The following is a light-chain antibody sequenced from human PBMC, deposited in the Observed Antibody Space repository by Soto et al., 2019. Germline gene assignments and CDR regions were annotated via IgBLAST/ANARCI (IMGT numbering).Light chain of an antibody. CDR2: GAS. V-gene: IGKV3-20*01. J-gene: IGKJ2*01. CDR3: QQYGNSPYT. CDR1: QSVSSSY. Sequence: EIVLTQSPGTLSLSPGERATLSCRASQSVSSSYLAWYQQKPGQAPRLLIYGASSRATGIPDRFSGSGSGTAFTMTISRLEHEDSAMYYCQQYGNSPYTFGQGTKLEIK.